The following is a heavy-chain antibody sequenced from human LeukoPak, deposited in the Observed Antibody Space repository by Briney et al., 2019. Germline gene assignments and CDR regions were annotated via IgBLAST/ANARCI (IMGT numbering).Heavy chain of an antibody. CDR1: GFTFSSYG. D-gene: IGHD6-13*01. V-gene: IGHV3-30*18. CDR3: AKGSSSWYTGTVDAFDI. Sequence: PGRSLRLSCAASGFTFSSYGMHWVRQAPGKGLEGVAVISYDGSNKYYADSVKGRFTISRDNSKNTLYLQMNSLRAEDTAVYYCAKGSSSWYTGTVDAFDIWGQGTMATVSS. J-gene: IGHJ3*02. CDR2: ISYDGSNK.